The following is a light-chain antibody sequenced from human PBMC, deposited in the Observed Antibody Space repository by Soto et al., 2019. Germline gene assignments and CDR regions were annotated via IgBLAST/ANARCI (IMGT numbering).Light chain of an antibody. Sequence: QSVLTQPPSVSGAPGERVTISCTGSSSDIGAGYRVRWYQQVPGTAPKLLNYDNTNRPSGVSVRFSGSKSGTSASLAISGLQAEDEADYYCQSFDKYLSAVVFGGGTQLTVL. CDR3: QSFDKYLSAVV. CDR1: SSDIGAGYR. V-gene: IGLV1-40*01. J-gene: IGLJ2*01. CDR2: DNT.